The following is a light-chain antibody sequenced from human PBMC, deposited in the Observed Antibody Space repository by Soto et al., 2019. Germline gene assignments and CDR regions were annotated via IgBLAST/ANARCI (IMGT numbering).Light chain of an antibody. CDR3: QQYTPQSGT. V-gene: IGKV1-5*01. J-gene: IGKJ1*01. CDR2: DAS. CDR1: QTVNAW. Sequence: IRMTQFPSTLSASLGDRVTITCRASQTVNAWLAWYQHKPGQAPKPLIYDASSLESGVPARFSGSGSGTEFILTISSLQADDVGTYYCQQYTPQSGTFGQGTKVDIK.